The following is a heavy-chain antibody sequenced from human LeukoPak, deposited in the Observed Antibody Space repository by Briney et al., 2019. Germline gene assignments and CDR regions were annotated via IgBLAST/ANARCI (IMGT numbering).Heavy chain of an antibody. CDR3: ATYMLRDNWNVHTFDS. CDR1: GGTFITYT. Sequence: ASVKVSCKASGGTFITYTINWVRQAPGQGLEWMGGIIPIFGTANYAQKFQGRVTVTTDDSTSTAFMELSSLRSEDAAVYYCATYMLRDNWNVHTFDSWGQGTLVTVSS. J-gene: IGHJ4*02. CDR2: IIPIFGTA. V-gene: IGHV1-69*05. D-gene: IGHD1-1*01.